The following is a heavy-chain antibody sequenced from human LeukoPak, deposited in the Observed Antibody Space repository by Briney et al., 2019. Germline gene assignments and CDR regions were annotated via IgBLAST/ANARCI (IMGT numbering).Heavy chain of an antibody. CDR1: GYTFTSYY. Sequence: ASVKVSCKASGYTFTSYYMHWVRQAPGQGLEWMGIINPSGGSTSYAQKFQGRVTMTRDTSTSTVYMELSSLRSDDTAVYYCARRSSSWKAYDYWGQGTLVTVSS. V-gene: IGHV1-46*01. J-gene: IGHJ4*02. CDR2: INPSGGST. CDR3: ARRSSSWKAYDY. D-gene: IGHD6-13*01.